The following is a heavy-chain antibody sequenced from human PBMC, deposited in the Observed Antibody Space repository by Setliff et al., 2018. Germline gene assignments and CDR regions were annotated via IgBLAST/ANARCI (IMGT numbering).Heavy chain of an antibody. D-gene: IGHD4-17*01. Sequence: PSETLSLTCTVSGGPVTRTTTFWGWVRQTPGKGLEWIGSTYDSGSTYYNPSLNSRGTISEDTSKNQFSLKLTSVTAADAAVYYCARAAVTSGARADYFDNWGRGTLVTVSS. CDR1: GGPVTRTTTF. CDR2: TYDSGST. J-gene: IGHJ4*02. CDR3: ARAAVTSGARADYFDN. V-gene: IGHV4-39*07.